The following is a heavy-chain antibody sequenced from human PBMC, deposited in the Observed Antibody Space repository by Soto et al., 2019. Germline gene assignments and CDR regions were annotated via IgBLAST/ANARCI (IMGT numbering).Heavy chain of an antibody. CDR2: FNPNSGDT. Sequence: QVQLVQSGAEVKKPGASVKVSCKASGYIFSAYSMHWVRQAPGQGLEWVGWFNPNSGDTIYAQKFQGRVTLTRDTAIRTAYMELYSLRSDDTAVYYCTREASAVISLDYWGQGTLVTVSS. D-gene: IGHD6-19*01. V-gene: IGHV1-2*02. CDR1: GYIFSAYS. J-gene: IGHJ4*02. CDR3: TREASAVISLDY.